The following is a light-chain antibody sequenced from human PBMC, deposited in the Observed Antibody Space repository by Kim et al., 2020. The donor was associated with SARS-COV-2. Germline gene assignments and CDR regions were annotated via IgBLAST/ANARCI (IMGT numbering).Light chain of an antibody. CDR2: AAS. CDR3: QHYNSYPYA. J-gene: IGKJ2*01. V-gene: IGKV1-8*01. CDR1: QDIVSY. Sequence: AIRMTQSPSSLSASTGDRVTVTCRTSQDIVSYLAWYQQKPGKAPKLLIYAASTLQSGVPSRFSGSGSGTNFNLTINCLQSEDFATYYCQHYNSYPYAFGQGTKLEI.